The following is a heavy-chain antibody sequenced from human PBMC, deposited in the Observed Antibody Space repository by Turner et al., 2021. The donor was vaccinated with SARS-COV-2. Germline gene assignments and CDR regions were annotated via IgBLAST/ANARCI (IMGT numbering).Heavy chain of an antibody. CDR3: ARDRFYHDSSGYFINWFDP. J-gene: IGHJ5*02. V-gene: IGHV3-7*03. Sequence: EVQLVESGGGLVQPGGSLRLSCAASGFTFSRYWMSWVRQAPGKGLEWVANIKQDGSEKYYVDSVKCRFTISRDNAKNSLYLQMNSLRAEDTAVYYCARDRFYHDSSGYFINWFDPWGQGTLVTVSS. CDR1: GFTFSRYW. D-gene: IGHD3-22*01. CDR2: IKQDGSEK.